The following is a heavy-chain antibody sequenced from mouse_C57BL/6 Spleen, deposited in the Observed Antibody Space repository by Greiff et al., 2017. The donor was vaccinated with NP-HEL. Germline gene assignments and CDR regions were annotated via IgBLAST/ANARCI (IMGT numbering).Heavy chain of an antibody. CDR2: IYPGDGDT. CDR1: GYAFSSYW. V-gene: IGHV1-80*01. J-gene: IGHJ2*01. Sequence: VKLVESGAELVKPGASVKISCKASGYAFSSYWMNWVKQRPGKGLEWIGQIYPGDGDTNYNGKFKGKATLTADKSSSTAYMQLSSLTSEDSAVYFCARMGYSKIDYWGQGTTLTVSS. D-gene: IGHD2-5*01. CDR3: ARMGYSKIDY.